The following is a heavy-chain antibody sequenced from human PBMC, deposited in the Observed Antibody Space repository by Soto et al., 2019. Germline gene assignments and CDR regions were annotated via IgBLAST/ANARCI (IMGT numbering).Heavy chain of an antibody. CDR3: ARGVVVVPAAMENYYYYMDV. Sequence: SETLSLTCAVYGGSFSGYYWSWIRQPPGKGLEWIGEINHSGSTNYNPSLKSRVTISVDTSKNQFSLKLSSVTAADTAVYYFARGVVVVPAAMENYYYYMDVWGKGTTVTVSS. CDR1: GGSFSGYY. J-gene: IGHJ6*03. V-gene: IGHV4-34*01. CDR2: INHSGST. D-gene: IGHD2-2*01.